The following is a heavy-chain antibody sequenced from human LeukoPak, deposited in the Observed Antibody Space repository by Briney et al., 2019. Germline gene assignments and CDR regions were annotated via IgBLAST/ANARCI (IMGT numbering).Heavy chain of an antibody. Sequence: PGGSLRLSCAASGFIFSHRGMHWVRQAPGKGLEWVAVIWSDATNRFYADSVKGRFTISRDNSRNTVFLQMNSLRVKDTAIYYCARDAQRGFDYSNSLKYWGHGTLVTVSS. D-gene: IGHD4-11*01. V-gene: IGHV3-33*01. CDR3: ARDAQRGFDYSNSLKY. CDR2: IWSDATNR. CDR1: GFIFSHRG. J-gene: IGHJ4*01.